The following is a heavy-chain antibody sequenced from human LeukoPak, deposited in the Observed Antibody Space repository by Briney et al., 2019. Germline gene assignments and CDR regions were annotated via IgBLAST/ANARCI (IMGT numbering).Heavy chain of an antibody. J-gene: IGHJ4*02. CDR1: GYTFTGYY. CDR2: INPNSGGT. D-gene: IGHD3-10*01. CDR3: ARSMYHLTYYYGSGSYYHFDY. V-gene: IGHV1-2*02. Sequence: GASVKVSCKASGYTFTGYYMHWVRQAPGQGLEWMGWINPNSGGTNYAQKFQGRVTMTTDTSTSTAYMELRSLRSDDTAVYYCARSMYHLTYYYGSGSYYHFDYWGQGTLVTVSS.